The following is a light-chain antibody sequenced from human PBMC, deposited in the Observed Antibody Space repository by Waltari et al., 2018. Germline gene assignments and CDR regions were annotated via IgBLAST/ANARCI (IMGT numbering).Light chain of an antibody. CDR2: GNS. CDR3: QSYDSSLSGFYV. V-gene: IGLV1-40*01. Sequence: QSVLTQPPSVSGAPGQRVTISGTGSSSNIGAGYDVHWYQQLPVTAPNLLIYGNSNRPSGVPDRFSGSKSGTSASLAITGLQAEDEADYYCQSYDSSLSGFYVFGTGTKVTVL. CDR1: SSNIGAGYD. J-gene: IGLJ1*01.